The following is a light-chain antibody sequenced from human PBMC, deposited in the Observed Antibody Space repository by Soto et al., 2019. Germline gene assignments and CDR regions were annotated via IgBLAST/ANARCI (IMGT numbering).Light chain of an antibody. J-gene: IGKJ4*01. CDR3: QQRSNWPLT. V-gene: IGKV3-11*01. CDR1: QSVSSN. CDR2: DAS. Sequence: EIGVTQSPATLSLSPEERATLSCRASQSVSSNLAWYQQKPGQAPRLLIYDASNRATGIPARFSGSGSGTDFTLTISSLEPEDFAVYYCQQRSNWPLTFGGGTKVEIK.